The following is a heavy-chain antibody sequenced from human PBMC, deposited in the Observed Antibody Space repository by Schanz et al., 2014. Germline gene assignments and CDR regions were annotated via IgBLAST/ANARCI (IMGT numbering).Heavy chain of an antibody. CDR2: VSSDGNND. J-gene: IGHJ5*01. V-gene: IGHV3-30*18. CDR1: GFTFSTHA. Sequence: QVRLVESGGGVVQPGRSLRLSCAASGFTFSTHAMNWVRQAPGKGLEWVALVSSDGNNDYYTDSVKGRFTISRDNSKNTVHLQMNSLRAEDAAVYYSAKQHIARGVIYLNWFDSWGQGTLVTVSS. CDR3: AKQHIARGVIYLNWFDS. D-gene: IGHD3-10*01.